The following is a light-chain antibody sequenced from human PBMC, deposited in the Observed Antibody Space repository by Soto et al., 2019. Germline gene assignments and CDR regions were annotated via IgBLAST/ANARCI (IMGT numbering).Light chain of an antibody. J-gene: IGKJ2*01. CDR1: QSVSSSY. CDR2: GAS. V-gene: IGKV3-20*01. Sequence: EIVLTQSPGTLSLSPGERATLSCRASQSVSSSYLAWYQQKPGQAPRLLIYGASSRATGIPDSFSGSGSGTDXTXTXSSXXXXDFAVYYCQQYGSSQYTFGQGTKLEIK. CDR3: QQYGSSQYT.